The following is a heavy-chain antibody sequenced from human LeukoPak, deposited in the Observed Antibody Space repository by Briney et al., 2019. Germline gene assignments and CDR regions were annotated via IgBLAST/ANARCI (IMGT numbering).Heavy chain of an antibody. CDR2: IVVGSGNT. D-gene: IGHD4-11*01. Sequence: SVKVSCKASGFTFTSSAVQWVRQARGQRLEWIGWIVVGSGNTNYAQKFQERVTITRDMSTSTAYMELSSLRSEDTALYYCARLPRAYYYYGMDVWGQGTTVTVSS. J-gene: IGHJ6*02. CDR3: ARLPRAYYYYGMDV. CDR1: GFTFTSSA. V-gene: IGHV1-58*01.